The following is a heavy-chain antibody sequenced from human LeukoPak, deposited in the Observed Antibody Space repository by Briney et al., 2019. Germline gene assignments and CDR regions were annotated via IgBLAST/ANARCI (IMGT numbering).Heavy chain of an antibody. Sequence: GGSLRLSCAASGFTFSSYAMSWVRQAPGKGLEWVSAISGSGGSTYYADSVKGRFTISRDNSKNTLYLQMNSLRAEDTAVYYCAKDGYSGYKDPYYFDYWGQGTLVTASS. CDR2: ISGSGGST. CDR3: AKDGYSGYKDPYYFDY. J-gene: IGHJ4*02. CDR1: GFTFSSYA. V-gene: IGHV3-23*01. D-gene: IGHD5-12*01.